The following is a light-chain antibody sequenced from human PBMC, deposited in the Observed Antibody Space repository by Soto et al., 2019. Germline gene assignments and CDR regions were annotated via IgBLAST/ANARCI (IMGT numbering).Light chain of an antibody. CDR1: QRVSSN. V-gene: IGKV3-15*01. J-gene: IGKJ2*02. CDR3: QQYNNWPPEGT. Sequence: EIVMTQSPATLSVSPGERATLSCRASQRVSSNLAWYQQKPGQAPRLLIYGASTRATGIPARFSGSGSGTEFTLTISSLQSEDFAVYYCQQYNNWPPEGTFGQGTKLEIK. CDR2: GAS.